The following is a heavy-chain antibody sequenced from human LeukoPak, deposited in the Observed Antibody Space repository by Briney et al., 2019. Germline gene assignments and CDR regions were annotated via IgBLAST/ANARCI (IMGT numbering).Heavy chain of an antibody. J-gene: IGHJ6*03. V-gene: IGHV3-30-3*01. CDR2: ISYDGSNK. CDR3: AREGRGIEFYYYYYMDV. D-gene: IGHD6-13*01. Sequence: GGSLRLSCAASGFTFSSYAMHWVRQAPGKGLEWVAVISYDGSNKYYADSVKGRFTISRDNSKNTLYLQMNSLRAEDTAVYYCAREGRGIEFYYYYYMDVWGKGTTVTVSS. CDR1: GFTFSSYA.